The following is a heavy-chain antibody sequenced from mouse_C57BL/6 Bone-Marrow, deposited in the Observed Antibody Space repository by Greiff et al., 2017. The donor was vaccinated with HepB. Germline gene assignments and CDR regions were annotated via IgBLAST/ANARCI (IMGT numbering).Heavy chain of an antibody. V-gene: IGHV1-81*01. J-gene: IGHJ2*01. Sequence: QVQLQQSGAELARPGASVKLSCKASGYTFTSYGISWVKQRTGQGLEWIGEIYPRSGNTYYNEKFKGKATLTAAKSSSTAYMELRSLTSEDSAVYFCAREGFTTVVAFDYWGQGTTLTVSS. CDR3: AREGFTTVVAFDY. CDR1: GYTFTSYG. D-gene: IGHD1-1*01. CDR2: IYPRSGNT.